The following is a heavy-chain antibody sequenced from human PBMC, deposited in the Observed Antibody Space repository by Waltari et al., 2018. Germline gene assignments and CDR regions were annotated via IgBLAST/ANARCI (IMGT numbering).Heavy chain of an antibody. V-gene: IGHV4-39*01. J-gene: IGHJ4*02. D-gene: IGHD6-19*01. CDR3: ATKRESSASGFDY. CDR2: IYSSGST. CDR1: GGSISSSSYY. Sequence: QLQLQESGPGLVKPSETLSFTCTVPGGSISSSSYYWGWIRQPPGKGLEWIGSIYSSGSTYYNPSLKSRVTISVDTSKNQFSLKLSSVTAADTAVYYCATKRESSASGFDYWGQGTLVTVSS.